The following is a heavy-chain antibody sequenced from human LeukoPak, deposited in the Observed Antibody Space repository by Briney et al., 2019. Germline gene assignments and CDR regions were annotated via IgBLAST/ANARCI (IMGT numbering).Heavy chain of an antibody. CDR2: VYDSGST. J-gene: IGHJ4*02. CDR3: ARDTYYYGSGSPLVGFDH. Sequence: SETLSLTCSVSGGSIRCYSWSWIRQPPGKGLEWIGNVYDSGSTNYNPSLKSRVTISVDTPKNQFSLKLSSVTAADTAVYYCARDTYYYGSGSPLVGFDHWGQGTLVTVSS. D-gene: IGHD3-10*01. CDR1: GGSIRCYS. V-gene: IGHV4-59*01.